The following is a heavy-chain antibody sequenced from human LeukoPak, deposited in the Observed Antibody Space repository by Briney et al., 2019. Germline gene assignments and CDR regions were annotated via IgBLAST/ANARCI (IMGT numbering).Heavy chain of an antibody. J-gene: IGHJ4*02. Sequence: PGGSLRLSCAASGFTFSNAWMNWVRQAPGKGLEWVGRIKSRTDGGTTDYAAPVKGRFVISRDDSKNTLYLQMNSLKTEDTAVYYCFTRNYYTPHFDYWGQGTLVTVSS. CDR3: FTRNYYTPHFDY. V-gene: IGHV3-15*01. CDR1: GFTFSNAW. D-gene: IGHD3-10*01. CDR2: IKSRTDGGTT.